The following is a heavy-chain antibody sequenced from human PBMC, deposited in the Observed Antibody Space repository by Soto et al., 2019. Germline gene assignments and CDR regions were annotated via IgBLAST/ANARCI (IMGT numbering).Heavy chain of an antibody. CDR1: GYTFTSYA. CDR2: INAGNGNT. CDR3: ASVSMVGGAEPLGDGMDV. Sequence: QVQLVQSGAEVKKPGASVKVSCKASGYTFTSYAMHWVRQAPGQRLEWMGWINAGNGNTKYSQKFQGRVTITRDTSASTAYMELSSLRSEDTAVYYCASVSMVGGAEPLGDGMDVWGQGTTVTVSS. D-gene: IGHD3-10*01. J-gene: IGHJ6*02. V-gene: IGHV1-3*01.